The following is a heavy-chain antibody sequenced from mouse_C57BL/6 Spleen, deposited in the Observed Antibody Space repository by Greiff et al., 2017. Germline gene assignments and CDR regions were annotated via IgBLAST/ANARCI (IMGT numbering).Heavy chain of an antibody. J-gene: IGHJ2*01. D-gene: IGHD2-10*01. CDR3: ARREAYYDYFDY. Sequence: EVKLVESGGGLVKPGGSLKLSCAASGFTFSDYGMHWVRQAPEKGLEWVAYISSGSSTIYYADTVKGRFTISRDNAKNTLFLRMTSLRSEDTAMYYCARREAYYDYFDYWGQGTTLTVSS. V-gene: IGHV5-17*01. CDR1: GFTFSDYG. CDR2: ISSGSSTI.